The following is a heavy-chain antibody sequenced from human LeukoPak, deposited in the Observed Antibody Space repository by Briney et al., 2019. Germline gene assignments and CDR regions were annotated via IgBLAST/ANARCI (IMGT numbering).Heavy chain of an antibody. CDR3: AKVDFYDTSGYYGPTFLDY. CDR1: GFTFSIYA. CDR2: ISGSGGST. V-gene: IGHV3-23*01. Sequence: GGSLRLSCAASGFTFSIYAMSWVRQAPGKGLEWVSAISGSGGSTYYTDSVKGRFTISRDNSKNTLYLQMNSLRAEDTAVYYCAKVDFYDTSGYYGPTFLDYWGQGTLVTVSS. D-gene: IGHD3-22*01. J-gene: IGHJ4*02.